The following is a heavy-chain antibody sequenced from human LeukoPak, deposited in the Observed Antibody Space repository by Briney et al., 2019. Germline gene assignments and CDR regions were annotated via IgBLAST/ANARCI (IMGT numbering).Heavy chain of an antibody. D-gene: IGHD2/OR15-2a*01. J-gene: IGHJ4*02. CDR3: ARDKGTTSIDN. CDR1: GFTFSSYG. Sequence: PGGSLRLSCAASGFTFSSYGMHWVRQAPGKGLEWVAVIWYDGSNKYYADSVKDRFTISRDNSKDTVYLQMNSLRAEDTAVYFCARDKGTTSIDNWGQGALVTVSS. CDR2: IWYDGSNK. V-gene: IGHV3-33*01.